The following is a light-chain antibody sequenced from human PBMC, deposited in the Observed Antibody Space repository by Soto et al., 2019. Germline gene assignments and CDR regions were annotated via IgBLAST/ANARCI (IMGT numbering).Light chain of an antibody. CDR3: QSYDSSLSGSV. CDR1: SSNIGAGYD. CDR2: GNS. J-gene: IGLJ3*02. V-gene: IGLV1-40*01. Sequence: QSVLTQPPSVSGAPGQRVTISCTGSSSNIGAGYDVHWYQQLPGTAPKLLIYGNSNRPSGVPDRFSGSKSGTSASLAITGLQAEDEAYYYCQSYDSSLSGSVFGGGTTLTVL.